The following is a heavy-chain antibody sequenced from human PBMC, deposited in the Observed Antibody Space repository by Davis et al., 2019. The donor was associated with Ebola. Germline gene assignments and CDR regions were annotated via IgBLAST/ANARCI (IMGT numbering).Heavy chain of an antibody. CDR3: ARVRLGRLLWFGELFDY. V-gene: IGHV1-18*04. CDR2: INPHNGNT. Sequence: AASVKVSCKASGYTFTSYGITWVRQAPGQGLEWMGWINPHNGNTNYAQNVQGRVTMTTDTSTSTAYMELRSLRSDDTAVYYCARVRLGRLLWFGELFDYWGQGTLVTVSS. J-gene: IGHJ4*02. D-gene: IGHD3-10*01. CDR1: GYTFTSYG.